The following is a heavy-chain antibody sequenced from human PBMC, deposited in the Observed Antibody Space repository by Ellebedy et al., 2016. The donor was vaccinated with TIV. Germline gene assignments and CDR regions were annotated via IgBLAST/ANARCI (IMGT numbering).Heavy chain of an antibody. D-gene: IGHD3-10*01. CDR1: GFTFSSYG. V-gene: IGHV3-30*03. Sequence: GGSLRLXYAASGFTFSSYGMHWVRQAPGKGLEWVAVISYDGSNKYYADSVKGRFTISRDNSKNTLYLQMNSLRAEDTAVYYCARDSFPGSGSYFYWGQGTLVTVSS. CDR3: ARDSFPGSGSYFY. J-gene: IGHJ4*02. CDR2: ISYDGSNK.